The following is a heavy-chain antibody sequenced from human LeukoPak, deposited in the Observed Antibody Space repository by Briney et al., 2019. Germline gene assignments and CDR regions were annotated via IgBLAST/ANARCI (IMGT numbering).Heavy chain of an antibody. CDR2: IYTSGST. V-gene: IGHV4-4*07. CDR3: ARNWAALTGYTFDP. CDR1: GGSISSYY. Sequence: SETLSLTCTVSGGSISSYYWSWIRQPAGKGLEWIGRIYTSGSTNYNPSLKSRVTMSVDTSKNQFSLKLSSVTAADTAVYYCARNWAALTGYTFDPWGQGTLVTVSS. J-gene: IGHJ5*02. D-gene: IGHD3-9*01.